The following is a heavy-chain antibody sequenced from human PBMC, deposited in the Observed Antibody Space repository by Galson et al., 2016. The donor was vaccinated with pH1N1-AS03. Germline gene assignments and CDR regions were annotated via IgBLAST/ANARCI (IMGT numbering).Heavy chain of an antibody. CDR1: GFTFTGYW. Sequence: SLRLSCAASGFTFTGYWMSWVRQAPGKGLEWVANINQDGSEKYHVDSVKGRFTVSRDNAKNSLYLQMNSLRAEDTAVYYCAREGLAPPWTQVEGDQWGQGTLVTVSS. CDR2: INQDGSEK. D-gene: IGHD5-18*01. CDR3: AREGLAPPWTQVEGDQ. J-gene: IGHJ4*02. V-gene: IGHV3-7*03.